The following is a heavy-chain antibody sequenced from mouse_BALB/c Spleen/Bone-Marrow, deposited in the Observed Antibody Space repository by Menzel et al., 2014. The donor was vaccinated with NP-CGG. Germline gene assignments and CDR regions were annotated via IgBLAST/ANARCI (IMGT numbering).Heavy chain of an antibody. V-gene: IGHV5-6*01. CDR3: ARQTYYDYDGYFDY. D-gene: IGHD2-4*01. J-gene: IGHJ2*01. CDR2: ISSGGSYT. Sequence: LEWVATISSGGSYTYYPDSVKGRFTISRDNAKNTLYLQMSSLKSEDTAMYYCARQTYYDYDGYFDYWGQGTTLTVSS.